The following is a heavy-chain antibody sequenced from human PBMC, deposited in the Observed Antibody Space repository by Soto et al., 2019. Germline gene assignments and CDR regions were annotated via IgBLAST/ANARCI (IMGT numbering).Heavy chain of an antibody. CDR1: GGTFSSYA. CDR2: IIPIFGTA. J-gene: IGHJ6*02. D-gene: IGHD1-26*01. V-gene: IGHV1-69*01. CDR3: AIDAGWELLPYYYGMDV. Sequence: QVQLVQSGAEVKKPGSSVKVSCKASGGTFSSYAISWVRQAPGQGLEWMGGIIPIFGTANYAQKFQGRVTITADESTSTAYMELSSLRSEDTAVYYCAIDAGWELLPYYYGMDVWGQGTTVTVSS.